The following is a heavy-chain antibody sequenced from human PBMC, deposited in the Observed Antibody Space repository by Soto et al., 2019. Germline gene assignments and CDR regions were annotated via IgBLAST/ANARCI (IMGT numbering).Heavy chain of an antibody. CDR2: ISGSGGST. D-gene: IGHD3-9*01. CDR3: AKLNAYFDWLSSIQH. J-gene: IGHJ1*01. CDR1: GFTFSSYA. Sequence: GGSLRLSCAASGFTFSSYAMSWVRQAPGKGLEWVSAISGSGGSTYYADSVKGRFTISRDNSKNTLYLQMNSLRAEDTAVYYCAKLNAYFDWLSSIQHWGQGTLVTVSS. V-gene: IGHV3-23*01.